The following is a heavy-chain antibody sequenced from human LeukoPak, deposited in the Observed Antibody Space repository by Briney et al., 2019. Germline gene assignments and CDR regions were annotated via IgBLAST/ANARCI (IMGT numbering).Heavy chain of an antibody. CDR2: TYYWSKWFY. Sequence: SQTLSLTCAIFGDSVSNNGAAWNWIRQSPSRGFEWLGRTYYWSKWFYDYAVSVRSRIVISPDTFQNQFSLQLSSMTPDDTAVYYCTRDPPNDQSYDVWGQGTLVTVSS. CDR3: TRDPPNDQSYDV. V-gene: IGHV6-1*01. J-gene: IGHJ4*02. CDR1: GDSVSNNGAA. D-gene: IGHD1-1*01.